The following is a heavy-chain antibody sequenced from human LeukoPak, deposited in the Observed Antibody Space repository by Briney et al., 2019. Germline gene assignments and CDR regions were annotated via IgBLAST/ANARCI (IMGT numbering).Heavy chain of an antibody. CDR3: AKDFRDQWLVNAFHI. CDR1: EYTFTRYY. J-gene: IGHJ3*02. D-gene: IGHD6-19*01. V-gene: IGHV1-2*02. Sequence: VASVKVSCKASEYTFTRYYMHWVRQAPGQGLEWRGWINPNTGGTNYAQKFQGRVTMTRDTSITTAYMELRSLEYDDTAVYYCAKDFRDQWLVNAFHIWGQGTMVTVSS. CDR2: INPNTGGT.